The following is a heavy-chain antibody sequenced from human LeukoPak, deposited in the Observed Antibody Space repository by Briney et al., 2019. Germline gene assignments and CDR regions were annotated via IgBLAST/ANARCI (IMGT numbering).Heavy chain of an antibody. D-gene: IGHD3-22*01. V-gene: IGHV4-39*07. CDR1: GGSISSGDYY. CDR3: ARAGYDSSGYYYFDY. J-gene: IGHJ4*02. Sequence: SETLSLTCTVSGGSISSGDYYWSWIRQPPGKGLEWIGEIYHSGSTNYNPSLKSRVTISVDKSKNQFSLKLSSVTAADTAVYYCARAGYDSSGYYYFDYWGQGTLVTVSS. CDR2: IYHSGST.